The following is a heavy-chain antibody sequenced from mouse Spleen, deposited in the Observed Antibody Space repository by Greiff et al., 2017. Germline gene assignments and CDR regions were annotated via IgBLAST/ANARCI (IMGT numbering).Heavy chain of an antibody. D-gene: IGHD4-1*01. CDR3: ARGDWDGGFAY. J-gene: IGHJ3*01. CDR1: GYAFSSSW. V-gene: IGHV1-82*01. CDR2: IYPGDGDT. Sequence: QVQLQQSGPELVKPGASVKISCKASGYAFSSSWMNWVKQRPGKGLEWIGRIYPGDGDTNYNGKFKGQATLTADKSSSTASMQLSSLTAEDSAVYFCARGDWDGGFAYWGQGTLVTVSA.